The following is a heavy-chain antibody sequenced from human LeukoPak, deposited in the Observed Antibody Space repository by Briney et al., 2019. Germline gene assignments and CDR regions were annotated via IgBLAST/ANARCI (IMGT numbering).Heavy chain of an antibody. CDR1: GYTFTSYG. CDR2: IIPILGIA. Sequence: EASVKVSCKASGYTFTSYGISWVRQAPGQGLEWMGRIIPILGIANYAQKFQGKVTITADKSTSTAYMELSSLRSEDTAVYYCARESVAGSFFYFDYWGQGTLVTVSS. J-gene: IGHJ4*02. V-gene: IGHV1-69*04. D-gene: IGHD3-10*01. CDR3: ARESVAGSFFYFDY.